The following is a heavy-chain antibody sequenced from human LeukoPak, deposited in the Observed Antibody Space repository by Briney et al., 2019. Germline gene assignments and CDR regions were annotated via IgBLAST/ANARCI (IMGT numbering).Heavy chain of an antibody. J-gene: IGHJ3*02. V-gene: IGHV4-34*01. Sequence: SETLSLTCAVYGGSFSGYYWSWIRQPPGKGLEWIGEINHSGSTNYNPSLKSRVTISLDTSKNQFSLKPTSVTAADTAVYYCGRGRRLYGSGSYYPPHPFDIWGQGTMVTVSS. CDR3: GRGRRLYGSGSYYPPHPFDI. CDR2: INHSGST. D-gene: IGHD3-10*01. CDR1: GGSFSGYY.